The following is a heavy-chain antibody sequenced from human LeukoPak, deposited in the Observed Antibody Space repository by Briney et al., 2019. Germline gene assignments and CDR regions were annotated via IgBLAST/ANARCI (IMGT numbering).Heavy chain of an antibody. CDR2: IRQDGDLK. V-gene: IGHV3-7*01. Sequence: GGSLRLSCTGSGFTFSSYWMSWVRQAPGKGLEWVANIRQDGDLKHYVDSVRGRFTISRDNAKNSLYLQMNSLRAEDTAVYYCARQRAPYYDFWSGYYFFDYWGQGTLVTISS. D-gene: IGHD3-3*01. CDR1: GFTFSSYW. CDR3: ARQRAPYYDFWSGYYFFDY. J-gene: IGHJ4*02.